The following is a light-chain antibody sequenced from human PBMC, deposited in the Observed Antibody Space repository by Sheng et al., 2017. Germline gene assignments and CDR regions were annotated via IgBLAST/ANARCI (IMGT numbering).Light chain of an antibody. V-gene: IGKV3-15*01. CDR3: QQRYNWPRFT. J-gene: IGKJ3*01. Sequence: EIVMTQSPATLSVSPGERATLSCRASQSVSSNLAWYQQKPGQAPRLLIYDASTRATGIPARFSGSGSGTDFTLTISSLEPEDFAVYYCQQRYNWPRFTFGPGTKVDIK. CDR2: DAS. CDR1: QSVSSN.